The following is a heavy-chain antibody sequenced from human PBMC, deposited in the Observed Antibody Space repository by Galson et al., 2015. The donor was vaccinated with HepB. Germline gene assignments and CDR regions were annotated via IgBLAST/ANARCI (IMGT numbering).Heavy chain of an antibody. D-gene: IGHD4-17*01. J-gene: IGHJ4*02. CDR3: ARVETTVTTGGFDY. Sequence: SLRLSCAASGFTFSSYDMNWVRQAPGKGLEWVSYISSSGSTIYYADSVKGRFTISRDNAKNSLYLQMNSLRAEDTAVYYCARVETTVTTGGFDYWGQGTLVTVSS. CDR2: ISSSGSTI. CDR1: GFTFSSYD. V-gene: IGHV3-48*03.